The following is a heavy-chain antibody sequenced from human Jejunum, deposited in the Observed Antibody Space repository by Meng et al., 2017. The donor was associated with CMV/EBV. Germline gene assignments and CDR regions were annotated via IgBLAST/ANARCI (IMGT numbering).Heavy chain of an antibody. Sequence: QVPLVQSGAEVKKPGASVTVSRKASRYPFPSYDINWVRQATGQGLEWLGWFVNNVDTYSAQKFQGRVTMTTDTHTSTAFMELRSLRSDDTAVYYCARGTPGRSYSDYWGQGTLVTVSS. CDR2: FVNNVDT. J-gene: IGHJ4*02. CDR1: RYPFPSYD. D-gene: IGHD3-10*01. CDR3: ARGTPGRSYSDY. V-gene: IGHV1-18*01.